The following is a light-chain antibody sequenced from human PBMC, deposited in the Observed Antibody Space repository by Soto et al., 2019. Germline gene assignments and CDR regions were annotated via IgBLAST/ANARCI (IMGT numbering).Light chain of an antibody. J-gene: IGLJ1*01. CDR3: SSFTNTDTLV. CDR2: EVR. CDR1: SSDVGFYNY. Sequence: QSVLTQPASVSGSPGQSITISCTGTSSDVGFYNYVSWYQQNPGKAPKLMIYEVRNRPSGVSNRFSGSKSGSTASLTISGLQAEDEADYYCSSFTNTDTLVFGTGTKLTVL. V-gene: IGLV2-14*01.